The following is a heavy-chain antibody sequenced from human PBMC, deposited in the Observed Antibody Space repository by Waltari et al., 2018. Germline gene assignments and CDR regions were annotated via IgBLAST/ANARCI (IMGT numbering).Heavy chain of an antibody. CDR1: GFTFSSSG. D-gene: IGHD4-17*01. CDR2: IRYDGSNK. V-gene: IGHV3-30*02. Sequence: QVQLVESGGGVVQPGGSLRLSCAASGFTFSSSGMHWVRQAPGKGLEWGAFIRYDGSNKYYADSVKGRFTISRDNSKNTLYLQMNSLRAEDTAVYYCAKVSSSSSDDYGDSYYYYMDVWGKGTTVTVSS. J-gene: IGHJ6*03. CDR3: AKVSSSSSDDYGDSYYYYMDV.